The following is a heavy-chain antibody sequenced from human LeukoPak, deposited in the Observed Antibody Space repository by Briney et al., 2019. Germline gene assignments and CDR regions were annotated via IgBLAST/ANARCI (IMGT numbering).Heavy chain of an antibody. CDR1: GFSFSTYA. D-gene: IGHD6-25*01. J-gene: IGHJ4*02. CDR2: ISDSGGST. V-gene: IGHV3-23*01. Sequence: PGGSLRLSCAASGFSFSTYAMSWVRQAPGKGLEWVSAISDSGGSTYYADSVKGRFTISRDNSKNTLYLQMNSLRAEDTAVYYCAKKLFNSATLGDYWGQGTLVTVSS. CDR3: AKKLFNSATLGDY.